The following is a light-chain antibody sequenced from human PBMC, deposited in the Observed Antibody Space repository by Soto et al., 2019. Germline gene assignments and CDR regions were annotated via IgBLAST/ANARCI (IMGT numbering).Light chain of an antibody. Sequence: EIVLTQSPATLSLSPGERATLSCRASQSVSTDLVWYQQKPGQAPRLLIYGASTRATGIPDRFSGSGSGTDFTLTISRLEPEDFAMYFCQQYVSSPQTFGQGTKVDIK. CDR2: GAS. V-gene: IGKV3-20*01. CDR3: QQYVSSPQT. J-gene: IGKJ1*01. CDR1: QSVSTD.